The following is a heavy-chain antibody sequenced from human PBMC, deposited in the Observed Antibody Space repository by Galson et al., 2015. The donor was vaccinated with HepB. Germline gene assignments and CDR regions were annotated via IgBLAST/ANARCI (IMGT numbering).Heavy chain of an antibody. J-gene: IGHJ5*02. CDR2: ISYDGNTQ. CDR3: AKDYSSGWDLGH. CDR1: GFTFSTNV. Sequence: SLRLSCAASGFTFSTNVMHWVRQAPGKGLEWVAVISYDGNTQYYADSVKGRFTLSRDNSKNTLSLQMNSLKPEDTAIYYCAKDYSSGWDLGHWGQGTLVTVYS. V-gene: IGHV3-30*18. D-gene: IGHD6-19*01.